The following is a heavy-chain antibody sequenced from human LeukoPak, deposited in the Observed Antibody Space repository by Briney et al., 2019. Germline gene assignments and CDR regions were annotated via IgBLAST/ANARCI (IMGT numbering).Heavy chain of an antibody. J-gene: IGHJ6*03. D-gene: IGHD3-10*01. V-gene: IGHV3-48*03. CDR1: GFTFSSYE. CDR3: ARHAWFGEFQYYYYYMDV. Sequence: GGSLRLSCAASGFTFSSYEMNWVRQAPGKGLEWVSYISSSGSTIYYADSVKGRFTISRDNAKNSLYLQMNSLRAEDTAVYYCARHAWFGEFQYYYYYMDVWGKGTTVTISS. CDR2: ISSSGSTI.